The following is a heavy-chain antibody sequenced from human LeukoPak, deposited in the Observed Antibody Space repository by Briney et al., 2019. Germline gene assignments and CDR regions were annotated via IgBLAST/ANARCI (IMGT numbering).Heavy chain of an antibody. Sequence: GGSLRLSCAASGFTFSNYAMRWVRQAPGKGLEWVSYISGTGDNTHYADSVKGRFTISRDIAKNTLYLQMNSLRAEDTGVYYCAKDHYWSIDYWGRGTLVTVSS. CDR1: GFTFSNYA. V-gene: IGHV3-23*01. CDR2: ISGTGDNT. D-gene: IGHD3-3*01. J-gene: IGHJ4*02. CDR3: AKDHYWSIDY.